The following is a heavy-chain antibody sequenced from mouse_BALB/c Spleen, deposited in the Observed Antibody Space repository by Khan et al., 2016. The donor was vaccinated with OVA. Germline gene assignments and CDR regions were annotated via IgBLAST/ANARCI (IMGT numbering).Heavy chain of an antibody. J-gene: IGHJ3*01. Sequence: EVKLLESGGGLVQPGGSLKLSCAASGFDFSRYWMSWVRQAPGKGLEWIGEINPDSSTINYTPSLKDKFIISRDNAKNTLYLQMSKVRSEDTALYYCAGPYGYDGRAWFAYWGQGTLVTVSA. V-gene: IGHV4-1*02. D-gene: IGHD2-14*01. CDR1: GFDFSRYW. CDR3: AGPYGYDGRAWFAY. CDR2: INPDSSTI.